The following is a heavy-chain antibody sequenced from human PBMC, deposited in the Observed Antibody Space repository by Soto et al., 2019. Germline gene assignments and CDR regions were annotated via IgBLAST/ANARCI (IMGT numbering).Heavy chain of an antibody. D-gene: IGHD6-19*01. CDR2: INSDGSST. Sequence: GGSLRLSCAASGFTFSSYWMHWVRQGPGKGLVWVLRINSDGSSTSYADSVKGRFTISRDNAKNTLYLQMNSLRAEDTAVYYCARGYSSGWFQVGAFDIWGQGTMVTV. J-gene: IGHJ3*02. CDR1: GFTFSSYW. V-gene: IGHV3-74*01. CDR3: ARGYSSGWFQVGAFDI.